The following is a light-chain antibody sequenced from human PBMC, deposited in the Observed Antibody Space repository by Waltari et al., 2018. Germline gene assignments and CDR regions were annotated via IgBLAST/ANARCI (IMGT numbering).Light chain of an antibody. CDR1: ENVNNY. V-gene: IGKV1-39*01. CDR3: QHGYGTPLT. CDR2: KAS. Sequence: DIQMTQYPSSLSASVGDRVTITCRASENVNNYLNWYQQKPGKAPKLLIYKASTLQSGVPSRFSGSGSGTDYTFSISSLQSEDVAIYYCQHGYGTPLTFGGGTKVEIK. J-gene: IGKJ4*01.